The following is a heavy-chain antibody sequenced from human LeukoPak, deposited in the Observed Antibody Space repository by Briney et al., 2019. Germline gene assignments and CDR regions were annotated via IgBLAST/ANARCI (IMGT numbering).Heavy chain of an antibody. V-gene: IGHV4-39*01. J-gene: IGHJ4*02. D-gene: IGHD3-22*01. CDR2: IYYSGST. CDR1: GGSISSSSYY. CDR3: ARRYYYDSSGYQLDY. Sequence: SETLSLTCTVSGGSISSSSYYWGWIRQPPGKGLEWIGSIYYSGSTYYNPSLKSRVTISVDTSKNQFSLKLGSVTAADTAVYYCARRYYYDSSGYQLDYWGQGTLVTVSS.